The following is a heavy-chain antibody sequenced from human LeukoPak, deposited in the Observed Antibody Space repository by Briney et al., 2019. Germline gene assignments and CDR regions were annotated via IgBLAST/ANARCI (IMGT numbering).Heavy chain of an antibody. J-gene: IGHJ4*02. CDR3: AKRLSVWLGVAPEGFDY. V-gene: IGHV3-23*01. D-gene: IGHD3-3*01. CDR1: GFTFSSYA. CDR2: ISGSGGST. Sequence: GGSLRLSCAASGFTFSSYAMSWVRQAPGKGLEWVSAISGSGGSTYYADSVKGRFTISRDNSKNTLYLQMNSLRAEDTAVYYCAKRLSVWLGVAPEGFDYWGQGTLVTVSS.